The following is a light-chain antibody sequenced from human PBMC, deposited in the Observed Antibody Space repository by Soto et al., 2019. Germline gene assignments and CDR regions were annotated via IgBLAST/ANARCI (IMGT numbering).Light chain of an antibody. J-gene: IGLJ1*01. CDR3: TSYTDTSVYV. Sequence: QAALTQHASVSGSPGQSISISCTGTISDFGGYNYVSWYQQHPGKTPKLLIYEVTNRPSGVSSRFSASKSGNTASLTISGLQAEDEADYYCTSYTDTSVYVFGTGTKATVL. CDR2: EVT. V-gene: IGLV2-14*01. CDR1: ISDFGGYNY.